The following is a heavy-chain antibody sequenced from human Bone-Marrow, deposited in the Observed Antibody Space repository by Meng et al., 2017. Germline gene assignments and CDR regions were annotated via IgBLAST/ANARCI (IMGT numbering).Heavy chain of an antibody. CDR2: INPKSGGT. CDR1: GYTFSAYY. V-gene: IGHV1-2*02. CDR3: ARGIAVAPDY. J-gene: IGHJ4*02. D-gene: IGHD6-19*01. Sequence: ASVKVSCKASGYTFSAYYMYWVRQAPGQGLEWMGWINPKSGGTNYAQKFQGRVTMTRDTSISTAYMELSRLRSDDTAVYYCARGIAVAPDYWGQGTLVTVSS.